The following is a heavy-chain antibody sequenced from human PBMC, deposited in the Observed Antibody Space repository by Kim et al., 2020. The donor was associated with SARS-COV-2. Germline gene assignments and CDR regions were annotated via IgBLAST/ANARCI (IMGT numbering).Heavy chain of an antibody. CDR2: ISYSGTT. D-gene: IGHD3-16*02. CDR1: GGSISSGYYY. CDR3: ARSAYGGSTIYRSGFDP. V-gene: IGHV4-31*03. Sequence: SETLSLTCTVSGGSISSGYYYWNWIRQDPGKGLEWIGYISYSGTTYYNSPLGGRVTISVDTSKNQFSLRLTSVTAADTAVYFCARSAYGGSTIYRSGFDPWGQGILVTVSS. J-gene: IGHJ5*02.